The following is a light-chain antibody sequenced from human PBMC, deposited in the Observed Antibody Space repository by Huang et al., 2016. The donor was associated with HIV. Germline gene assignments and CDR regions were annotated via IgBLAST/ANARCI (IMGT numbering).Light chain of an antibody. V-gene: IGKV1-27*01. CDR2: AAS. CDR1: QDIGNY. J-gene: IGKJ2*01. Sequence: DIQMTQSLSSLPTSVGDRVTITCRASQDIGNYLAWYQQKPGKVPKLLIYAASTLQSGGPSRFRGSGSGTDFTLTISSLQPEDVATYYCQKYNSAPYTFGQGTKLDI. CDR3: QKYNSAPYT.